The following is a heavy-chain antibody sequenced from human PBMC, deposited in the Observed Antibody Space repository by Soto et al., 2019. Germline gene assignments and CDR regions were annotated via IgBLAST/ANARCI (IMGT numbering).Heavy chain of an antibody. CDR2: INHSGST. CDR1: GGSFSGYY. Sequence: QVQLQQWGAGLLKPSETLSPTCAVYGGSFSGYYWSWIRQPPGKGLEWIGEINHSGSTNYNPSLKSRVTISVDTSKNQFSLKLSSVTAADTAVYYCARGRIQLWLAGLDYYYYGMDVWGQGTTVTVSS. D-gene: IGHD5-18*01. J-gene: IGHJ6*02. CDR3: ARGRIQLWLAGLDYYYYGMDV. V-gene: IGHV4-34*01.